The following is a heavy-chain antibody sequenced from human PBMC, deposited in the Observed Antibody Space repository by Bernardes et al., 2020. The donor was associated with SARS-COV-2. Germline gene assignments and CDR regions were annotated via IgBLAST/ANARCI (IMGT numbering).Heavy chain of an antibody. Sequence: SCAASGFTFSSSWMSWVRQAPGTGLAWVANIKQDGSEKYYVDSVKGRFTISRDNAKNSLYLQMNSLRAEDTAVYYCASSAPPLYDFWSGYYQDPDAFDIWGQGTMVTVSS. CDR3: ASSAPPLYDFWSGYYQDPDAFDI. D-gene: IGHD3-3*01. J-gene: IGHJ3*02. V-gene: IGHV3-7*01. CDR1: GFTFSSSW. CDR2: IKQDGSEK.